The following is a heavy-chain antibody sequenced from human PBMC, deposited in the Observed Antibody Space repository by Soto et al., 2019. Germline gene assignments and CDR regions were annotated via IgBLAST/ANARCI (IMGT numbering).Heavy chain of an antibody. CDR3: TTDGSSGYSYYGMDV. J-gene: IGHJ6*02. Sequence: GGSLRLSCAASGFTFSNAWMSWVRQAPGKGLEWVGRIKSKTDGGTTDYAAPVKGRFTISRDDSKNTLYLQMNSLKNEDTAVYYCTTDGSSGYSYYGMDVWGQGTTVTVSS. CDR1: GFTFSNAW. CDR2: IKSKTDGGTT. D-gene: IGHD3-22*01. V-gene: IGHV3-15*01.